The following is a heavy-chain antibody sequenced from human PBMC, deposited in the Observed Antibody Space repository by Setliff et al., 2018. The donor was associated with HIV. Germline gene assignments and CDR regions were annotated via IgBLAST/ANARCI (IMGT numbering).Heavy chain of an antibody. J-gene: IGHJ4*02. D-gene: IGHD5-12*01. Sequence: GASVKVSCKASGYTFNNYGISWVRQAPGQGLEWMGWINTHRGYTNYAQNVQGRVTVTMDTSTSTAYMELRSLKSDDTAVYYCARGKTWLRFLDYWGQGTLVTVSS. CDR2: INTHRGYT. CDR1: GYTFNNYG. CDR3: ARGKTWLRFLDY. V-gene: IGHV1-18*01.